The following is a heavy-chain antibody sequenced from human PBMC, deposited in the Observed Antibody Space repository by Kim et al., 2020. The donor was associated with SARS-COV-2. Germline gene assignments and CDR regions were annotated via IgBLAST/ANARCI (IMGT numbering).Heavy chain of an antibody. Sequence: GGSLRLSCAASGFTFSSYGMHWVRQAPGKGLEWVAVISYDGSNKYYADSVKGRFTISRDNSKNTLYLQMNSLRAEDTAVYYCAKESRYYDSSSPPLDWGQGTLVTVSS. V-gene: IGHV3-30*18. CDR3: AKESRYYDSSSPPLD. CDR1: GFTFSSYG. D-gene: IGHD3-22*01. J-gene: IGHJ4*02. CDR2: ISYDGSNK.